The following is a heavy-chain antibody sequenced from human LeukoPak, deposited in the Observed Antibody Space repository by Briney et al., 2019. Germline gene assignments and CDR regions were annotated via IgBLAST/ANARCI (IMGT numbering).Heavy chain of an antibody. CDR2: INHSGIT. CDR3: ERDSATVAPFDY. J-gene: IGHJ4*02. Sequence: PETLSDSCVVHGGSPSGSMGCPICQPPEKGLEWMGEINHSGITNYNPSLKSRVTMSTDTSKNQFSLMVTSVTAADTAVYYCERDSATVAPFDYWGQGTLVTVSS. V-gene: IGHV4-34*01. D-gene: IGHD6-25*01. CDR1: GGSPSGSM.